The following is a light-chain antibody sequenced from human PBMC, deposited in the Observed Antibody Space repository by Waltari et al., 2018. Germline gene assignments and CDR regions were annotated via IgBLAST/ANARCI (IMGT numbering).Light chain of an antibody. Sequence: QSALTHPASVSGSPGQSVTITCTGALGTSNLVSWYQQRPGTVPKLILYTPSERPAGTSMRFSGSRSGNTASLTISGLQSEDEADYYCCSNNEGHTHVFGTGTRVTVL. V-gene: IGLV2-23*01. CDR2: TPS. CDR3: CSNNEGHTHV. J-gene: IGLJ1*01. CDR1: LGTSNL.